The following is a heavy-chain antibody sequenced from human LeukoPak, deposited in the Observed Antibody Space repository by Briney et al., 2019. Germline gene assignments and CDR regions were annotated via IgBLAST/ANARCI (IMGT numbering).Heavy chain of an antibody. CDR2: INHSGST. D-gene: IGHD3-10*01. Sequence: PSETLSLTCAVYGGSFSGYYWSWIRQPPGKGLEGIGEINHSGSTSYNPSLKSRVTISVDTSKNQFSLKLSSVTAADTAVYYCARGLGSGSYYHYWGQGTLVTVSS. CDR3: ARGLGSGSYYHY. CDR1: GGSFSGYY. V-gene: IGHV4-34*01. J-gene: IGHJ4*02.